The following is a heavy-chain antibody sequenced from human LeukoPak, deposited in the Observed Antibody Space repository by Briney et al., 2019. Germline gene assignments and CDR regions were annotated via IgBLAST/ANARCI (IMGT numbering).Heavy chain of an antibody. V-gene: IGHV1-8*01. CDR1: GHTFTTYD. CDR2: MNPTSGNT. D-gene: IGHD6-13*01. Sequence: ASVKVSCKASGHTFTTYDFNWLRQATGQGLEWMGWMNPTSGNTGYAQNFQGRVTMTRDTSTSTAYLELSSLGSEDTAVYYCTRNIAPGGKGYYFDYWGQGTLVTVSS. CDR3: TRNIAPGGKGYYFDY. J-gene: IGHJ4*02.